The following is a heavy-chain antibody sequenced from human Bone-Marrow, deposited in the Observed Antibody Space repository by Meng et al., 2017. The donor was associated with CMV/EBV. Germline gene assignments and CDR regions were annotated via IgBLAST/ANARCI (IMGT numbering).Heavy chain of an antibody. CDR2: IIPIFGTA. CDR1: GGTFSSYA. V-gene: IGHV1-69*05. Sequence: SGGTFSSYAISWVRQDPGQGLEWMGGIIPIFGTANYAQKFQGRVTITTDESTSTAYMELSSLRSEDTAVYYCARDRGGAAAGPLYFDYWGQGTLVTVSS. J-gene: IGHJ4*02. D-gene: IGHD6-13*01. CDR3: ARDRGGAAAGPLYFDY.